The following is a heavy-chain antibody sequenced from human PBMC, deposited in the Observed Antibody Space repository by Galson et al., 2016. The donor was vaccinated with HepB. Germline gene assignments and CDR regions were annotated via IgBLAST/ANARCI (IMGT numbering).Heavy chain of an antibody. J-gene: IGHJ4*02. D-gene: IGHD6-6*01. CDR2: VDPSDSST. V-gene: IGHV5-10-1*01. CDR1: GYSFPSYW. CDR3: ARPYSNSSAGKVANY. Sequence: QSGAEVKKPGESLRISCQVSGYSFPSYWITWVRQMPGKGLEWMGRVDPSDSSTNYSPSFQGHVTMSVEKSINTAYLQRSSLKASDTAMYYCARPYSNSSAGKVANYWGQGTLVTVSS.